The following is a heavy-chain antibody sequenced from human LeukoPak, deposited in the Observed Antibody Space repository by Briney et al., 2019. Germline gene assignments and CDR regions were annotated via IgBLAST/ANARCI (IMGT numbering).Heavy chain of an antibody. CDR3: VGATGFGY. V-gene: IGHV3-66*01. D-gene: IGHD4-17*01. J-gene: IGHJ4*02. CDR1: GFTVSGNY. Sequence: GGSLRFSCAVSGFTVSGNYMSWVRQAPGKGLEWVSVIHSGGSTYYANSVKDRFTFSRDSSKNTVYLQMNRLRAEDTAVYYCVGATGFGYWGQGTLVTVSS. CDR2: IHSGGST.